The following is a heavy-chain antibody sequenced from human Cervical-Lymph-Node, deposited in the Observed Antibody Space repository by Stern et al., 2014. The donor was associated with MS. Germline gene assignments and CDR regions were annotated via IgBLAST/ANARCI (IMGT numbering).Heavy chain of an antibody. V-gene: IGHV3-48*01. D-gene: IGHD2/OR15-2a*01. Sequence: EDQLVESGGALLQPGGSLRLSCAASGFPLEMYSMDWVRQAPGKGPEWLSFTSSDSEIISYASSGRGRFTISRYNAKNSLSLYMNRLRAEAAAVYYCSGGFLENNFDVWGQGTMVTVSS. CDR1: GFPLEMYS. CDR3: SGGFLENNFDV. CDR2: TSSDSEII. J-gene: IGHJ3*01.